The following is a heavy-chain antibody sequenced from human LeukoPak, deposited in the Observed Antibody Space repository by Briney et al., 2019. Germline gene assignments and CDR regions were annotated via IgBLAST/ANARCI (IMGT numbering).Heavy chain of an antibody. V-gene: IGHV4-59*01. CDR3: AREGGGTNWNRHPFDY. Sequence: SETLSLTCTVSGGSISSYYWSWIRQPPGKGLEWIGYIYYSGSTNYNPSLKSRVTISVDTSKNQFSLRLSSVTAADTAVYYCAREGGGTNWNRHPFDYWGQGTLVTVSS. J-gene: IGHJ4*02. CDR1: GGSISSYY. D-gene: IGHD1-20*01. CDR2: IYYSGST.